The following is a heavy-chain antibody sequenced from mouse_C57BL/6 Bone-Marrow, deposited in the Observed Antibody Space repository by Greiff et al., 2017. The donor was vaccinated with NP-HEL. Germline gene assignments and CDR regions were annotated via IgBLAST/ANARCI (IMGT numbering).Heavy chain of an antibody. D-gene: IGHD3-2*02. CDR1: GFNIKDDY. CDR2: IDPENGDT. Sequence: EVKLVESGAELVRPGASVKLSCTASGFNIKDDYMHWVKQRPEQGLEWIGWIDPENGDTEYASKFQGKATITADTSSNTAYLQLSSLTSEDTAVYYCTLSGYVAWFAYWGQGTLVTVSA. CDR3: TLSGYVAWFAY. J-gene: IGHJ3*01. V-gene: IGHV14-4*01.